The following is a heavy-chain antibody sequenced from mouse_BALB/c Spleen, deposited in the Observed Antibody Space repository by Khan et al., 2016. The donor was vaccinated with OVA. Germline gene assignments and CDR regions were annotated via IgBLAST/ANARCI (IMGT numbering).Heavy chain of an antibody. CDR3: ARRGYDYGRGALFAY. CDR2: IWSGGST. Sequence: VQLVESGPGLVQPSQSLSITCTVSGFSLNNYSVHWVRQSPGKGLEWLGVIWSGGSTDYNAAFISRLTISKDNSRSQVFFKMNSLQPNDTAIYYWARRGYDYGRGALFAYWGQGTLVTVSA. D-gene: IGHD2-4*01. J-gene: IGHJ3*01. V-gene: IGHV2-2*02. CDR1: GFSLNNYS.